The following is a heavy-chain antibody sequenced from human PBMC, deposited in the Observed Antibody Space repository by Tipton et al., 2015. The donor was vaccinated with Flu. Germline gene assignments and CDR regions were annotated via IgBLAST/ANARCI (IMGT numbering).Heavy chain of an antibody. D-gene: IGHD5/OR15-5a*01. V-gene: IGHV3-23*01. CDR1: AFTFSIYA. CDR2: ISGGGGGT. J-gene: IGHJ5*02. CDR3: AKVIPEKVSGLDP. Sequence: SLRLSCAASAFTFSIYAMSWVRQAPGKRLEWISAISGGGGGTYYADSVKGRFSISRDNSKNMLYLRMDSLSAEDTAIYYCAKVIPEKVSGLDPWGQGTLVTVSS.